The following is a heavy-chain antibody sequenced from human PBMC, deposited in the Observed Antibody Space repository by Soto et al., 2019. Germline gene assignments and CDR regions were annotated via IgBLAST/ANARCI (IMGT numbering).Heavy chain of an antibody. J-gene: IGHJ3*02. V-gene: IGHV1-18*01. Sequence: ASVKVSCKASGYTFTSYGISWVRQAPGQGLEWMGWISAYNGNTNYAQKLQGRVTMTTDTSTSTAYMELRSLRSDDTAVYYCARDIGTNGDFDAFDIWGQVKMVTVSS. CDR2: ISAYNGNT. CDR3: ARDIGTNGDFDAFDI. CDR1: GYTFTSYG. D-gene: IGHD4-17*01.